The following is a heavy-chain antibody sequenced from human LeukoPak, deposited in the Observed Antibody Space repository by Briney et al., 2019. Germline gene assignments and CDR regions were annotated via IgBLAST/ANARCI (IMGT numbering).Heavy chain of an antibody. V-gene: IGHV1-18*01. CDR2: ISAYNGNT. CDR1: GGTFSSYA. CDR3: ARDLGYDSSGYYYSAIDI. D-gene: IGHD3-22*01. J-gene: IGHJ3*02. Sequence: ASVKVSCKASGGTFSSYAISWVRQAPGQGLEWMGWISAYNGNTNYAQKLQGRVTMTTDTSTSTAYMELRSLRSDDTAVYYCARDLGYDSSGYYYSAIDIWGQGTMVTVSS.